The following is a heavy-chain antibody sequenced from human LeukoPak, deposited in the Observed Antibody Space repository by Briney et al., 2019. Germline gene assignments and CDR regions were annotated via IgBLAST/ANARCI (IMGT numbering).Heavy chain of an antibody. J-gene: IGHJ6*02. CDR2: INNDGTAT. CDR1: GYTFNYFW. Sequence: GGSLILSCAASGYTFNYFWMHWVRQVPGKGLVWASGINNDGTATYYADSEKGRFTISRDNAKNTVYLQMNSLRAEDTAVYYCAKDQARTVRGVIYYYYYYGMDVWGQGTTVTVSS. CDR3: AKDQARTVRGVIYYYYYYGMDV. V-gene: IGHV3-74*01. D-gene: IGHD3-10*01.